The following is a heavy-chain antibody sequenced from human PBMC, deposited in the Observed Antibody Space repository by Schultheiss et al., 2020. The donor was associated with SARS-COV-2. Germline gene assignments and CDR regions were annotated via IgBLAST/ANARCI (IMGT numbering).Heavy chain of an antibody. V-gene: IGHV4-4*02. CDR3: ARGVYCGGDCYVYGMDV. Sequence: SETLSLTCAVSGGSISSSNWWSWVRQPPGKGLEWIGEIYHSGSTNYNPSLKSRVTISVDKSKNQFSLKLSSVTAADTAVYYCARGVYCGGDCYVYGMDVWGQGTTVTVSS. CDR1: GGSISSSNW. J-gene: IGHJ6*02. D-gene: IGHD2-21*01. CDR2: IYHSGST.